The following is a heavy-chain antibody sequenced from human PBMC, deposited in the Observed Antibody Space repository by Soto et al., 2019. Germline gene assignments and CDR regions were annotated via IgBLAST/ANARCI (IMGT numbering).Heavy chain of an antibody. CDR3: ARGVVLVPAAIRDYYGMDV. D-gene: IGHD2-2*01. CDR1: GFTFSIYW. V-gene: IGHV3-7*02. Sequence: GGSLRLSCAASGFTFSIYWMTWFRQAPGKGLEWVANIKPDGSEKWYVDSVKGRFTISRDNAKYSLYLQMNSLRAEDTAVYYCARGVVLVPAAIRDYYGMDVWGQGTTVTVSS. J-gene: IGHJ6*02. CDR2: IKPDGSEK.